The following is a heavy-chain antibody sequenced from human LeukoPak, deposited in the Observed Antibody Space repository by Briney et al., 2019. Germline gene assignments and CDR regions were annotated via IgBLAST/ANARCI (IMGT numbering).Heavy chain of an antibody. J-gene: IGHJ4*02. CDR3: ARGVGLTQGGTFDY. Sequence: PSETLSLTCTVSGYSISSGFYWGWIRQPPGKGLEWIGSIYHSGSTHYNSSLKSRVTISVDTSKNQLSLKLSSVTAADTAVFYCARGVGLTQGGTFDYWGQGTLVTVSS. CDR1: GYSISSGFY. CDR2: IYHSGST. D-gene: IGHD1-1*01. V-gene: IGHV4-38-2*02.